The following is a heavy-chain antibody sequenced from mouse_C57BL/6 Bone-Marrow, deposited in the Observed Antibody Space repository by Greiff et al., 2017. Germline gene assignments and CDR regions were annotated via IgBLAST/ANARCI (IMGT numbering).Heavy chain of an antibody. J-gene: IGHJ1*03. D-gene: IGHD1-1*01. Sequence: VQLKQSGAELVKPGASVKLSCTASGFNIKDYYMNWVKQRTEQGLEWIGRIDPEGGETKHAQKFQGKANITADTSSNTAYLQLSSLTSEDTAVYYCAREDYYGSLDVWGTGTTVTVSS. CDR1: GFNIKDYY. CDR2: IDPEGGET. V-gene: IGHV14-2*01. CDR3: AREDYYGSLDV.